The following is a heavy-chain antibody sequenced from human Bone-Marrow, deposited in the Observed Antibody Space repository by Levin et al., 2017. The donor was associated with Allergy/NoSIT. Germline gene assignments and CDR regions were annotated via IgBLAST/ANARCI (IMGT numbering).Heavy chain of an antibody. CDR1: DESTDESFSGFW. J-gene: IGHJ6*02. V-gene: IGHV4-34*01. D-gene: IGHD5-12*01. CDR2: IDHSGSS. CDR3: ARLEAIDRGFYGLDV. Sequence: TASETLSLTCVVDDESTDESFSGFWWSWIRQSPGKGLEWIGEIDHSGSSNYNPSLKSRVTLSVDMAKNEFSLEVTSVTAADTAVYFCARLEAIDRGFYGLDVWGQGTTVTVSS.